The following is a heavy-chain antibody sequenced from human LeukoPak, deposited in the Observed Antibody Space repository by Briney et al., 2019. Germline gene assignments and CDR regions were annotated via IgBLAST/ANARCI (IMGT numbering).Heavy chain of an antibody. CDR2: INWNAEYI. CDR1: GYSFDDNA. V-gene: IGHV3-20*04. D-gene: IGHD1-26*01. CDR3: ARDRMGATGNFDY. J-gene: IGHJ4*02. Sequence: GGSLRLSCAASGYSFDDNALSWVRQAPGKGLEWVSTINWNAEYITYADSVRGRFTISRDHAKNSVYLQMDSLRVEDTALYYCARDRMGATGNFDYWGQGTLVTVSS.